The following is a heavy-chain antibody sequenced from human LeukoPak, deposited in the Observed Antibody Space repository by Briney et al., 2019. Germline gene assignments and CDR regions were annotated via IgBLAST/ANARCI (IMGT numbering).Heavy chain of an antibody. CDR1: GCTFSSYA. Sequence: SVKVSCKASGCTFSSYAISWVRQAPGQGLEWMGGIIPIFGTANYAQKFQGRVTITADESTSTAYMELSSLRSEDTAVYYCARGAAYDSSGYYGFDYWGQGTLVTVSS. CDR2: IIPIFGTA. CDR3: ARGAAYDSSGYYGFDY. D-gene: IGHD3-22*01. V-gene: IGHV1-69*13. J-gene: IGHJ4*02.